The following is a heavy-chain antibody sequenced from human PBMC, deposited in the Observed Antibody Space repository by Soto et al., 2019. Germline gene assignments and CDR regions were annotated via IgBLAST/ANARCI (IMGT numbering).Heavy chain of an antibody. Sequence: QVHLVQSGAEVKKPGASVKVSCKGSGYPFTTYGITWVRQAPGQGLEWMGWISAHNGNTNYAQKLQGRVTVTRDTSRSTAYMELRSLRSDDTAVYYCARGRYGDYWGQGALVTVSS. CDR2: ISAHNGNT. CDR1: GYPFTTYG. J-gene: IGHJ4*02. CDR3: ARGRYGDY. V-gene: IGHV1-18*01. D-gene: IGHD1-1*01.